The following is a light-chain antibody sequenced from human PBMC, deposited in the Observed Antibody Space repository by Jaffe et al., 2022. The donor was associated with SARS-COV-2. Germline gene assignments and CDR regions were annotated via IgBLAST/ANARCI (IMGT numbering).Light chain of an antibody. CDR1: QSVTSSY. CDR2: GAS. CDR3: QQYGTSPQT. Sequence: IVLTQSPGTLSLSPGERAALSCRASQSVTSSYLAWYQQKPGQAPRLLIYGASSRATGIPDRFSGSGSGTDFTLTISRLEPEDFALYYCQQYGTSPQTFGHGTKVEIK. J-gene: IGKJ1*01. V-gene: IGKV3-20*01.